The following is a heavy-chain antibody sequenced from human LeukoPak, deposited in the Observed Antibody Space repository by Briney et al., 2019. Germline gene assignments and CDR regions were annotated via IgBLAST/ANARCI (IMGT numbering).Heavy chain of an antibody. CDR2: LRYDGSNK. Sequence: PGGSLGLSCAASGFTFSSYGMHWVRQAPGKGLEWVAFLRYDGSNKDYADSVKGRFTISRDNSKNTLDLEMNSLRAEDTAVYYCAKDRVVRGVIIPYDAFDIWGQGTMVTVSS. CDR3: AKDRVVRGVIIPYDAFDI. J-gene: IGHJ3*02. V-gene: IGHV3-30*02. CDR1: GFTFSSYG. D-gene: IGHD3-10*01.